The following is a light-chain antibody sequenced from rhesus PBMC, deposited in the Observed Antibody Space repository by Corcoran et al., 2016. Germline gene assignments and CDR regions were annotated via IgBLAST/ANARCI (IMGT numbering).Light chain of an antibody. CDR3: QHYFTTPLT. V-gene: IGKV1-25*01. J-gene: IGKJ4*01. Sequence: DIQMTQSPSSLSASVGDRVTITCRASLGITNDLACYQQKPGEPPKLQIYEASLLQGGIPSRFSGSGSGADFTLTISSLQSEDFGTYYCQHYFTTPLTFGGGTKVELK. CDR2: EAS. CDR1: LGITND.